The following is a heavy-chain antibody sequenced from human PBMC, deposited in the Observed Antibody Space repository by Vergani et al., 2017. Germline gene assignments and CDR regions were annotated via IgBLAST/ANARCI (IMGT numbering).Heavy chain of an antibody. J-gene: IGHJ6*03. CDR2: IIPIFGTA. V-gene: IGHV1-69*12. D-gene: IGHD2-2*01. CDR1: GGTFSSYA. Sequence: QVQLVQSGAEVKKPGSSVKVSCKASGGTFSSYAISWVRQAPGQGLEWMGGIIPIFGTANYAQKFQGRVTITAAEATSTAYMELSSLRSEDTAVYYCARVDIVVVPAAMRNYYYYMDVWGKGTTVTVSS. CDR3: ARVDIVVVPAAMRNYYYYMDV.